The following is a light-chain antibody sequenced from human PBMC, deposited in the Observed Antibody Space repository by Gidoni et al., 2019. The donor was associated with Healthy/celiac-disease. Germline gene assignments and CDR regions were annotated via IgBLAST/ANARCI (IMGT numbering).Light chain of an antibody. CDR1: QGISSY. V-gene: IGKV1-9*01. J-gene: IGKJ3*01. CDR3: QQLNSYGAT. Sequence: DIQLTQSPSFLSASVGDRVTITCWASQGISSYLAWYQQKPGKAPKLLIYAASTLQSGVPSRFSGSGSGTEFTLTISSLQPEDFATYYCQQLNSYGATFXPXTKVDIK. CDR2: AAS.